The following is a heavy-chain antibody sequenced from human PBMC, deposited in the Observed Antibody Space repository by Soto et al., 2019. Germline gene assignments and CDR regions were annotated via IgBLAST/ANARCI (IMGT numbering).Heavy chain of an antibody. CDR3: AREDLSGYEYYFDY. J-gene: IGHJ4*02. CDR1: GGSISSSSYY. Sequence: QLQLQESGPGLVKPSETLSLTCTVSGGSISSSSYYWGWIRQPPGKGLEWIGSIYYSGSTYYNPSLKSRVTISVDTSKNQFSLKLSSVTAADTAVYYCAREDLSGYEYYFDYWGQGTLVTVSS. CDR2: IYYSGST. V-gene: IGHV4-39*02. D-gene: IGHD5-12*01.